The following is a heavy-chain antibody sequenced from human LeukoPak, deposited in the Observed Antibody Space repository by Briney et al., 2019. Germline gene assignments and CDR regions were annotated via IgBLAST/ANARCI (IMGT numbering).Heavy chain of an antibody. Sequence: GSSVKVSRNASGDIFNSYSVSWVRQAPGQGLEWMGGIIPIFGSTNYAQKFQGRVTITTDQYTRTAYMELTSLSSDDTAVYYCARVGRSRVSLPNSYYYMDVWGKGTTVTVSS. CDR1: GDIFNSYS. CDR3: ARVGRSRVSLPNSYYYMDV. V-gene: IGHV1-69*05. D-gene: IGHD1-26*01. J-gene: IGHJ6*03. CDR2: IIPIFGST.